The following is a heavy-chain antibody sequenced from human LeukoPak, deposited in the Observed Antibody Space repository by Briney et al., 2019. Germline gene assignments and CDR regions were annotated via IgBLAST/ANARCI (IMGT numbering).Heavy chain of an antibody. CDR3: SYDPSQSYYTDV. D-gene: IGHD2-8*01. J-gene: IGHJ6*03. Sequence: ASVKVSCKASGSTFTVNYMHWVRHGPGQGLEWMGWFNPNSGGTTIANKFPARFTMTRDTTNSTAYKYLSSLNLEAAAVTSWSYDPSQSYYTDVWGKGTTVIVSS. CDR2: FNPNSGGT. CDR1: GSTFTVNY. V-gene: IGHV1-2*02.